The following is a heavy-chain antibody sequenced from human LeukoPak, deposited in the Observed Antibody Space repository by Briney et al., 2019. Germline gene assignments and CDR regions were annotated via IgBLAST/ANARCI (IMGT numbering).Heavy chain of an antibody. Sequence: GGSLRLSCAASGFTFSSYSMNWVRQAPGKGLEWVSPISSSSSYIYYADSVKGRFTISRDNAKNSLYLQMNSLRAEDTAVYYCASLIEMATIGAFDIWGQGTMVTVSS. CDR1: GFTFSSYS. V-gene: IGHV3-21*01. CDR3: ASLIEMATIGAFDI. CDR2: ISSSSSYI. J-gene: IGHJ3*02. D-gene: IGHD5-24*01.